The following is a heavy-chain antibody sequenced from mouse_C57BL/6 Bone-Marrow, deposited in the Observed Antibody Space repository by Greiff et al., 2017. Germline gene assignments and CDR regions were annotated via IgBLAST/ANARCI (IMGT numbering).Heavy chain of an antibody. J-gene: IGHJ2*01. CDR1: GYSITSGYY. CDR3: AKGGTTVVATWYYFDY. Sequence: EVKLQESGPGLVKPSQSLSLTCSVTGYSITSGYYWNWIRQFPGNKLEWMGYISYDGSNNYNPSLKNRISITRDTSKNQFFLKLNSVTTEDTATYYCAKGGTTVVATWYYFDYWGQGTTLTVSS. CDR2: ISYDGSN. D-gene: IGHD1-1*01. V-gene: IGHV3-6*01.